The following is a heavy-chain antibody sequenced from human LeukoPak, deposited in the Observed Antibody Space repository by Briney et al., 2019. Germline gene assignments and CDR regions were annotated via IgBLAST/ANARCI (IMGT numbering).Heavy chain of an antibody. CDR1: GFSLSTSGVG. J-gene: IGHJ4*02. Sequence: SGPTLVNPTQTLTLTCTFSGFSLSTSGVGVAWIRQPPGKALEWLALIYWDDDKRYSPSMKSRLTTTKDTSKNQVVLTMTNMDPVDTATYFCAHRKNYYDSSVFDNWGQGTLVTVSS. V-gene: IGHV2-5*02. CDR2: IYWDDDK. D-gene: IGHD3-22*01. CDR3: AHRKNYYDSSVFDN.